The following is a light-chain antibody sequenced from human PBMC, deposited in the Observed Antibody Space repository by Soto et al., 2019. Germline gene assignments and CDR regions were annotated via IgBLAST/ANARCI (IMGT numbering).Light chain of an antibody. Sequence: QSVLTQPPSVSGAPGQRVTISCPGSSSNIGAGYDVHWYQQLPGTAPKLLIYGNSNRPSGVPDRFSGSKSGTSASLAITGLQAEDEADYYCQSYDSSLSGSVLGTGTKVTVL. CDR1: SSNIGAGYD. V-gene: IGLV1-40*01. CDR3: QSYDSSLSGSV. J-gene: IGLJ1*01. CDR2: GNS.